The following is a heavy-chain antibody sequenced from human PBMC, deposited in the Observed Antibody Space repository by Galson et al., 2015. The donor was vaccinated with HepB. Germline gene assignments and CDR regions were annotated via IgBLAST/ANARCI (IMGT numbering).Heavy chain of an antibody. Sequence: SLRLSCAASGFIFGNYGMHWVRQAPGKGLEWVAVITYDGSDKYYADSVKGRFTVSRDNSKNTLHLEMNSLRTEDSAVNYCSTGKPPITLAPTTGDFDSWGQGTPVTVSS. D-gene: IGHD1-26*01. CDR1: GFIFGNYG. CDR2: ITYDGSDK. CDR3: STGKPPITLAPTTGDFDS. J-gene: IGHJ4*02. V-gene: IGHV3-30*03.